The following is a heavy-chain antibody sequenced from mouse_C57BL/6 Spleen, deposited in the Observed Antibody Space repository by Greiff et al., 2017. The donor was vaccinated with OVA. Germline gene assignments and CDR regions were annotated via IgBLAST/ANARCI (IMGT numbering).Heavy chain of an antibody. CDR3: APYYYGRSDSCWSFDD. J-gene: IGHJ1*03. CDR1: GYTFTDYY. D-gene: IGHD1-1*01. Sequence: EVQLQQSGPVLVKPGASVKLSCKASGYTFTDYYMNWVKQSPGKSLEWIGVINPYNGGTSYNQKFKGKATLTVDKSSSTAYMTLNSLTSEDSAVDYCAPYYYGRSDSCWSFDDWGTGTTVTVSS. V-gene: IGHV1-19*01. CDR2: INPYNGGT.